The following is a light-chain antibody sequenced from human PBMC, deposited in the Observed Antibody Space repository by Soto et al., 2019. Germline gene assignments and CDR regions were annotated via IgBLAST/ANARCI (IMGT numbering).Light chain of an antibody. CDR3: QQYYSTPRT. J-gene: IGKJ1*01. CDR1: QSVLYSSNNKNY. Sequence: DVLMTQSPGSLAVSLGERATINCKSSQSVLYSSNNKNYLAWYQQKPGQPPKLLIYWASTRESGVPDRFSGSGSGTDFTLTISSLQAEDVAVYYCQQYYSTPRTFGQGTKVDIK. CDR2: WAS. V-gene: IGKV4-1*01.